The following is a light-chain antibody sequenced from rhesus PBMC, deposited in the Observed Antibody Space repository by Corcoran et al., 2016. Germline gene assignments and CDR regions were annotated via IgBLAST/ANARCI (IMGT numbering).Light chain of an antibody. J-gene: IGKJ4*01. Sequence: DIQMTQSPSSLSASVGDTVTITCRASQRISSWLAWFQQKPGKAPKLLIYKASTLQSGVPSRFSGSGSGTDYTFTISSLQPEDVATYYCQHGYGTPLTFGGGTKVELK. CDR1: QRISSW. CDR3: QHGYGTPLT. CDR2: KAS. V-gene: IGKV1-74*01.